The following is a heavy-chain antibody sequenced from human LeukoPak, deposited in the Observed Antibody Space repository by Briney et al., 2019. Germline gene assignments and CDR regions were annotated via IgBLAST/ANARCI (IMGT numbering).Heavy chain of an antibody. Sequence: SETLSLTCTVSGGSISSYYWSWLRQPPGKGLEWIGYIYYSGSNNYNPSLKSRVTISVDTSKDQFSLKLSSVTAADTAAYYCTRHFLWFGELMAFDYWGQGTLVTVSS. D-gene: IGHD3-10*01. CDR1: GGSISSYY. CDR2: IYYSGSN. CDR3: TRHFLWFGELMAFDY. V-gene: IGHV4-59*08. J-gene: IGHJ4*02.